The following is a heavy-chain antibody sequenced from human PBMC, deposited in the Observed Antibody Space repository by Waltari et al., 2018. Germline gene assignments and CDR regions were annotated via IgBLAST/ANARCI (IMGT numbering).Heavy chain of an antibody. D-gene: IGHD3-22*01. CDR2: IYTSGST. Sequence: QVQLQESGPGLVKPSQTLSLTCTVSGGSISSGSYYWSWIRQPAGKGLDGIGRIYTSGSTNYNPSLKSRVTISVDTSKNQFSLKLSSVTAADTAVYYCARVRRGYYDSSGYYYEGAPFDYWGQGTLVTVSS. J-gene: IGHJ4*02. V-gene: IGHV4-61*02. CDR1: GGSISSGSYY. CDR3: ARVRRGYYDSSGYYYEGAPFDY.